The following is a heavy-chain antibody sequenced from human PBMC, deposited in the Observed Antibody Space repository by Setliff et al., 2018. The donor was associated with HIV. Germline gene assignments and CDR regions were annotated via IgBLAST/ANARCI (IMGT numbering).Heavy chain of an antibody. CDR2: FYPGDFDT. J-gene: IGHJ3*02. V-gene: IGHV5-51*01. CDR1: GYSFTNFW. D-gene: IGHD6-19*01. Sequence: PGESLKISCKGYGYSFTNFWIGWVRQMPGKGLEWMGIFYPGDFDTRYSPSFEGQVTMSAEKSISTAYLQWSSLKASDTAIYYCARHFSVAGDAFDIWGQGTMVTVSS. CDR3: ARHFSVAGDAFDI.